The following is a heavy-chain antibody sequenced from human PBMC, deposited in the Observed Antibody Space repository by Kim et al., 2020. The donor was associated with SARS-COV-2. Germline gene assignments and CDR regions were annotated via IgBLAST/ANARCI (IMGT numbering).Heavy chain of an antibody. CDR1: GFTFSSFA. D-gene: IGHD6-13*01. V-gene: IGHV3-23*01. Sequence: GGSLRLSCAASGFTFSSFAMTWVRQAPGKGLEWVSFISDSGSDTFYADSVKGRFTISRDNAKNTLYLQMNSLRAEDTAVYYCAKEGIPARGQCYFDLWGRGTLVTVSS. CDR2: ISDSGSDT. J-gene: IGHJ2*01. CDR3: AKEGIPARGQCYFDL.